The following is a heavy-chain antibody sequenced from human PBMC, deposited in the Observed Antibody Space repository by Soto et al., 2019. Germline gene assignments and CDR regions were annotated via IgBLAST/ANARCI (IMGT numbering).Heavy chain of an antibody. CDR1: GGSFSGYY. J-gene: IGHJ2*01. CDR2: INHSGST. D-gene: IGHD6-13*01. V-gene: IGHV4-34*01. Sequence: QVQLQQWGAELLKPSETLSLTCAVYGGSFSGYYWNWIRQPPGKGLEWIGEINHSGSTKNNPSLKSRVTISVDTSKNQFSLELTSVTAADTAVYYCARVRSSTWNGVAYWYFDLWGRGTLVTVSS. CDR3: ARVRSSTWNGVAYWYFDL.